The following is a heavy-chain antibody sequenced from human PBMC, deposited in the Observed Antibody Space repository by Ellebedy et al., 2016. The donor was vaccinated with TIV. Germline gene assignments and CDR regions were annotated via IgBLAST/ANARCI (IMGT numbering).Heavy chain of an antibody. J-gene: IGHJ4*02. D-gene: IGHD3-22*01. CDR1: GFTFSSYA. V-gene: IGHV3-23*01. CDR2: ISGSGGST. CDR3: AKDYFYDSSGGYVDY. Sequence: GESLKISCAASGFTFSSYAMSWVRQAPGKGLEWVSGISGSGGSTYYADSVKGRFTISRDNSKNTLYLQMNSLRAEDTAVYYCAKDYFYDSSGGYVDYWGQGTLVTVSS.